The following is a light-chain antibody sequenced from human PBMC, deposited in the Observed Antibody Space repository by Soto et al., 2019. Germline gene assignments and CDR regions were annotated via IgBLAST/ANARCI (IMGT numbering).Light chain of an antibody. V-gene: IGKV3-11*01. CDR3: QQRTHT. CDR2: NPS. Sequence: IVWPQSPGTLSFSPGARAALFYRTSQSVSSCFAWYPEQSAQVPRHLIYNPSTGVTGSLSGCGCSADLTLYTISINSLELEDYSCYHCQQRTHTFGQGTRLEIK. CDR1: QSVSSC. J-gene: IGKJ5*01.